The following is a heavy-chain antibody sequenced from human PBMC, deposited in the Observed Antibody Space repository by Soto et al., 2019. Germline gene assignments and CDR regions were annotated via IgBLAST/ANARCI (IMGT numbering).Heavy chain of an antibody. CDR3: ARDAFGTSTTCRVGNWFDP. J-gene: IGHJ5*02. CDR1: GGSFSGYY. V-gene: IGHV4-34*01. D-gene: IGHD2-2*01. Sequence: SETLSLTCVVYGGSFSGYYWSWIRQSPGKGLEWIGGINHRGSTNYNPSLERRVTISVHTSKNQFFLKLPSLTAEDTTMYYCARDAFGTSTTCRVGNWFDPWGQGTLVTVSS. CDR2: INHRGST.